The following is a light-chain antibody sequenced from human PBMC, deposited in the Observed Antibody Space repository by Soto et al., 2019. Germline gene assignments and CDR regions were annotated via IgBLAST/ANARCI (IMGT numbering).Light chain of an antibody. CDR3: SSYTSSSPVV. Sequence: QSVLTQPASVSGSPGQSITISCTGTSSDVGGYKYVSWYQQHPGKAPKLMIYEVNNRPSGVSNRFSGSKSDNTASLTISGLQAEDEADYYCSSYTSSSPVVFGGGTKVTVL. CDR1: SSDVGGYKY. J-gene: IGLJ2*01. CDR2: EVN. V-gene: IGLV2-14*01.